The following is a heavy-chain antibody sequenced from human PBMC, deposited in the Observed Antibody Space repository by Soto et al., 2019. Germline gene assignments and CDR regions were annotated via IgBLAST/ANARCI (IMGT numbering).Heavy chain of an antibody. CDR1: GFTFRRNN. D-gene: IGHD6-25*01. V-gene: IGHV3-21*01. CDR2: ISSSGDYL. J-gene: IGHJ6*01. CDR3: VRGVDDEDGAAATWFFFEN. Sequence: GGSLRLSCAASGFTFRRNNMNWVRQAPGKGLEWVASISSSGDYLYYADSVKGRFIISRDNFQNSLFLQMNNLRADDTAAYSFVRGVDDEDGAAATWFFFENWGQGSPVSVSS.